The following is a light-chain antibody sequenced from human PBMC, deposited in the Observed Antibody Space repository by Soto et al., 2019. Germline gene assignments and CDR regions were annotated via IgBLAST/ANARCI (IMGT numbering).Light chain of an antibody. CDR1: ENINTY. CDR3: QQHNNWPPRIT. J-gene: IGKJ5*01. V-gene: IGKV3-11*01. Sequence: ESELTQSPATLSLSPGERATLSCRASENINTYVAWFQQRPGQAPRLLIFDASARATGIPARFSGSGSGTDFTLTISSLAPEDSAVYYCQQHNNWPPRITFGQGTRLEI. CDR2: DAS.